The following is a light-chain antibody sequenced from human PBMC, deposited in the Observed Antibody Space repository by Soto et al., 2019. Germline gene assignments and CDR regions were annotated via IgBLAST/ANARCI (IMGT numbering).Light chain of an antibody. Sequence: EIVLTQSPATLSLSPGGRATLSCRASQSVSSNYLSWFQQKPGQAPRLLIYAASSRPTGIPDRFTGRGSGTDFTLTISGLEPEDFAIYFCQQYASSPLTFGGGTKVEIK. CDR2: AAS. V-gene: IGKV3-20*01. CDR3: QQYASSPLT. CDR1: QSVSSNY. J-gene: IGKJ4*01.